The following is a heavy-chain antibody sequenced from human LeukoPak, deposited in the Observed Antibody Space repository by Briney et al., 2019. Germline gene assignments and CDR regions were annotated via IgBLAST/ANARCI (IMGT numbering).Heavy chain of an antibody. D-gene: IGHD3-9*01. V-gene: IGHV3-48*03. CDR1: GFTFSSYE. Sequence: GGSLRLSCAASGFTFSSYEMNWVRQAPGKGLEWVSYISSSGSTIYYADSVKGRFTISRDNAKNSLYLQMNSLRAEDTAVYCCARRTTHFDILIGYYNYGMDVWGQGTTVTVSS. J-gene: IGHJ6*02. CDR3: ARRTTHFDILIGYYNYGMDV. CDR2: ISSSGSTI.